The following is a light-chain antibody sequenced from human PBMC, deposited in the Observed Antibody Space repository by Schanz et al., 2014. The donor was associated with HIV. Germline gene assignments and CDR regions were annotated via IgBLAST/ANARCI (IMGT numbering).Light chain of an antibody. Sequence: EIVLTQSPATLSLSPGERATLSCRASHSASSYFAWYQQKPGQAPRLLIFDASIRATGIPDRFSGSGSGTEFSLTISRVEPADFAVYYCQQYGISPGTFAQVTKLEIQ. J-gene: IGKJ2*01. CDR1: HSASSY. CDR2: DAS. CDR3: QQYGISPGT. V-gene: IGKV3-20*01.